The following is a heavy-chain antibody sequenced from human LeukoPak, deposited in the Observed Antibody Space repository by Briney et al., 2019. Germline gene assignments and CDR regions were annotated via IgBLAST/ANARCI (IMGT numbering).Heavy chain of an antibody. J-gene: IGHJ4*02. CDR2: ISSSSSYI. D-gene: IGHD3-3*01. Sequence: PGGSLRLSCAASGFTFSSYSMNWVRQAPGKGLEWVSSISSSSSYIYYADSVKGRFTISRDNAKNSLYLQMNSLRAEDTAVYYCARKSHGDFDFWSGYRPDYWGQGTLVTVSS. V-gene: IGHV3-21*01. CDR3: ARKSHGDFDFWSGYRPDY. CDR1: GFTFSSYS.